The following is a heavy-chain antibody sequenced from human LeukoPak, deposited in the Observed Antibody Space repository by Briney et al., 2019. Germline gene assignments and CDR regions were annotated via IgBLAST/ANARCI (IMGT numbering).Heavy chain of an antibody. D-gene: IGHD4/OR15-4a*01. Sequence: SQTLSLTCAISGDSVSSKRAAWNWIRQSPSGGLEWVGRTYYRSKWSNDYAASVKSRITVNPDTSKNQFSLQLSSVTPEDTAVYYCARSRGATFDYWGQGTLVTVSS. J-gene: IGHJ4*02. CDR2: TYYRSKWSN. CDR3: ARSRGATFDY. V-gene: IGHV6-1*01. CDR1: GDSVSSKRAA.